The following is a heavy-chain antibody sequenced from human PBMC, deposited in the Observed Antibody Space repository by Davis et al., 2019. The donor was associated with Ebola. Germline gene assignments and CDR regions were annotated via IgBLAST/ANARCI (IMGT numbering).Heavy chain of an antibody. CDR3: ESETRLGY. J-gene: IGHJ4*02. Sequence: GESLKISCAASGFTFSDYYMSWIRQAPGKGLEWVSAISGSGGSTYYADSVKGRFTISRDNSKNTLHLQMNSLRAEDTAVYYCESETRLGYWGQGTLVTVSS. CDR2: ISGSGGST. CDR1: GFTFSDYY. V-gene: IGHV3-23*01. D-gene: IGHD1-1*01.